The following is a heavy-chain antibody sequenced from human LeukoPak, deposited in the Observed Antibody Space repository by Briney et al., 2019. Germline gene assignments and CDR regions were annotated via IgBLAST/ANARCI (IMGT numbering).Heavy chain of an antibody. CDR3: ARDSLRIQSGTTP. CDR2: IYYSGIT. J-gene: IGHJ5*02. Sequence: SETLSLTCTVSGGSISSSSYYWGWIRQPPGKGLECIGSIYYSGITYYNPSLKSRVTISVDTSKNQFSLKLSSVTAADTALYYCARDSLRIQSGTTPWGQGTLVTVSS. V-gene: IGHV4-39*07. D-gene: IGHD1-1*01. CDR1: GGSISSSSYY.